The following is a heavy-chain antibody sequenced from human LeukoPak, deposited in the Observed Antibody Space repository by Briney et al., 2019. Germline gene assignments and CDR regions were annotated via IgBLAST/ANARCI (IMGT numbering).Heavy chain of an antibody. J-gene: IGHJ4*02. Sequence: SETLSLTCTVSGGSISSYYWSWIRQPAGKGLEWIGRIYTSGSTNYNPSLKSRVTMSVGTSKNQFSLKLSTVIGADTAAYYCAGGGLNYWGQGTLVTVSS. CDR1: GGSISSYY. V-gene: IGHV4-4*07. CDR2: IYTSGST. D-gene: IGHD3-16*01. CDR3: AGGGLNY.